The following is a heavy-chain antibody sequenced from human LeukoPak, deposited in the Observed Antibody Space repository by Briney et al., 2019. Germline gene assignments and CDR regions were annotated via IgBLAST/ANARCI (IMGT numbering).Heavy chain of an antibody. D-gene: IGHD3-22*01. Sequence: ASVKVSCKASGGTFTSYPISWVRQAPGQGLEWMGIINPSGGSTSYAQKFQGRVTMTRDTSTSTVYMELSSLRSEDTAVYYCARDLYYYDSSGPPYYWGQGTLVTVSS. V-gene: IGHV1-46*01. CDR3: ARDLYYYDSSGPPYY. CDR2: INPSGGST. J-gene: IGHJ4*02. CDR1: GGTFTSYP.